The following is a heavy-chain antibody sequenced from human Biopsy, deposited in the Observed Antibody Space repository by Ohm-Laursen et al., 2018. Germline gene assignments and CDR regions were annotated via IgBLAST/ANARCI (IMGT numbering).Heavy chain of an antibody. CDR3: ARATNSTGWPYYYFDGMDV. D-gene: IGHD2/OR15-2a*01. J-gene: IGHJ6*02. Sequence: SDTLSLTCTVSGGSISSDYWRWIRQTPGKGLEWIGYIYYSGSTNYNPSLKSRVTISVDTSKNQFSLRLNSVTAADTAVYYCARATNSTGWPYYYFDGMDVWGQGTTVTVSS. CDR2: IYYSGST. V-gene: IGHV4-59*07. CDR1: GGSISSDY.